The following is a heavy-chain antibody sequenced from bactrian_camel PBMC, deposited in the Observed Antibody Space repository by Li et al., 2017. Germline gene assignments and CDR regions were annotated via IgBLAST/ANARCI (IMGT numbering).Heavy chain of an antibody. D-gene: IGHD6*01. CDR2: IANNGRT. CDR3: GADPDPYGGFLAQTSKYHY. CDR1: GDTDSEYC. Sequence: HVQLVESGGGSVQSGGSLRLSCVASGDTDSEYCMAWFRQAPGKEREGVATIANNGRTIYADSVLGRFTISEDNSKDTVYLQMNSLKPEDTAMYYCGADPDPYGGFLAQTSKYHYWGQGTQVTVS. V-gene: IGHV3S53*01. J-gene: IGHJ4*01.